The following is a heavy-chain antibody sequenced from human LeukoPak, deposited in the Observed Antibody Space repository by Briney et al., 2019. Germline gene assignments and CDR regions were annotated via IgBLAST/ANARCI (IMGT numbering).Heavy chain of an antibody. D-gene: IGHD3-9*01. Sequence: GRSLRLSCAASGFTFDDYAMHWVRQAPGKGLEWVSGISWNSGSIGYADSVKGRFTISRDNAKNSLYLQMNSLRAEDTAVYYCARDYRYFDWLAGVVDYWGQGTLVTVSS. J-gene: IGHJ4*02. V-gene: IGHV3-9*01. CDR3: ARDYRYFDWLAGVVDY. CDR1: GFTFDDYA. CDR2: ISWNSGSI.